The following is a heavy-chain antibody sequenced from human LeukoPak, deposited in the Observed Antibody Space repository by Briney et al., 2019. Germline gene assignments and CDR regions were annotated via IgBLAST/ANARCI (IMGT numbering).Heavy chain of an antibody. J-gene: IGHJ5*02. CDR3: ARIDGGYSTQTPRWFDP. V-gene: IGHV4-38-2*01. CDR1: GYSISSGYY. D-gene: IGHD2-2*01. Sequence: SETLSLTCAVSGYSISSGYYWGWIRQPPGKGLEWMRSIYHSGSTYYNPSLKSRVTISVDTSKNQFSLKLSSVTAADTAVYYCARIDGGYSTQTPRWFDPWGQGTLVTVSS. CDR2: IYHSGST.